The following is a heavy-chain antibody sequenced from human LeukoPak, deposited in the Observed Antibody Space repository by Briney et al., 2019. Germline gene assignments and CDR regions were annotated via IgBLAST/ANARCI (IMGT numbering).Heavy chain of an antibody. V-gene: IGHV3-30*18. Sequence: GGSLRLSCEASGFTFSTYGMHWVRQAPGKGLEWVAVISYDGRNKYYADSVKGRFTISRDNSKNTLYLQMNSLRAEDTALYYCAKATPPRDGSNPDYWGQGTLVTVSS. CDR2: ISYDGRNK. D-gene: IGHD5-24*01. CDR1: GFTFSTYG. CDR3: AKATPPRDGSNPDY. J-gene: IGHJ4*02.